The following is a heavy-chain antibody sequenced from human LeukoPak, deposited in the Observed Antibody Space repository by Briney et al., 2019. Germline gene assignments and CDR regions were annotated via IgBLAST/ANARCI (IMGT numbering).Heavy chain of an antibody. D-gene: IGHD5-18*01. V-gene: IGHV1-18*01. CDR1: GYTFTSYG. CDR3: ARDLGYSYGYVGDSSGYYLNY. CDR2: ISAYNGNT. Sequence: ASVKVSCKASGYTFTSYGISWVRQAPGQGLEWMGWISAYNGNTNYAQKLQGRVTMTTDISTSTAYMELRSLRSDDTAVYYCARDLGYSYGYVGDSSGYYLNYWGQGTLVTVSS. J-gene: IGHJ4*02.